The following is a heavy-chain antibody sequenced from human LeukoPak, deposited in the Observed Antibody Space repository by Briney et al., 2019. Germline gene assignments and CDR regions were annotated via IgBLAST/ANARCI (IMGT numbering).Heavy chain of an antibody. CDR2: INPNSGGT. J-gene: IGHJ4*02. Sequence: GASVKVSCKASGYTFTGSYMHWVRQAPGQGLERMGWINPNSGGTSYAQKFQGRVTMTRDMSTSTVYMELSSLRSEDTAVYYCARAEAAGILGDYWGQGTLVTVSS. CDR3: ARAEAAGILGDY. CDR1: GYTFTGSY. D-gene: IGHD6-13*01. V-gene: IGHV1-2*02.